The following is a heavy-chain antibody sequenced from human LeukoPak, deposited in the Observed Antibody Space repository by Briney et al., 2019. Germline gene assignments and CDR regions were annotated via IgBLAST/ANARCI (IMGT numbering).Heavy chain of an antibody. J-gene: IGHJ3*02. V-gene: IGHV3-15*01. CDR3: ATVAYCSGVSCYGAFDI. CDR2: IKSRTDGGTA. D-gene: IGHD2-15*01. Sequence: GGSLRLSCAASGFTFSDAWMSWVRQGPGKGLEWVGCIKSRTDGGTADYAAPVKGRFTISRDDSKNTLYLQMNSLKTDDTAVYYCATVAYCSGVSCYGAFDIWGQGTMVTVSS. CDR1: GFTFSDAW.